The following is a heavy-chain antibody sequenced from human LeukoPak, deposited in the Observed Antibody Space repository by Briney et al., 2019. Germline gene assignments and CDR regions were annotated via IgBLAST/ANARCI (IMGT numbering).Heavy chain of an antibody. CDR2: INPNSGGT. J-gene: IGHJ4*02. CDR3: ARGPRSFRLTGHPPAGYFDY. Sequence: VASVKVSCKASGYTFTGYYMHWVRQAPGQGVEWMGWINPNSGGTNYAQKFQGWVTMTRDTSISTAYMELSRLRSDDTAVYYCARGPRSFRLTGHPPAGYFDYWGQGTLVTVSS. CDR1: GYTFTGYY. V-gene: IGHV1-2*04. D-gene: IGHD3-9*01.